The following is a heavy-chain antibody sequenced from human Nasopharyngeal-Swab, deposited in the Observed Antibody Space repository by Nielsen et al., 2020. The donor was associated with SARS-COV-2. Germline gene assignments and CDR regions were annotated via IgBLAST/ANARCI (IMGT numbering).Heavy chain of an antibody. Sequence: WVRQAPGQGLERMGGIIPIFGTANYAQKFQGRVTITADKSTSTAYMELSSLRSEDTAVYYCARDSTYYYDSSGSDGAFDIWGQGTMVTVSS. D-gene: IGHD3-22*01. CDR3: ARDSTYYYDSSGSDGAFDI. V-gene: IGHV1-69*06. CDR2: IIPIFGTA. J-gene: IGHJ3*02.